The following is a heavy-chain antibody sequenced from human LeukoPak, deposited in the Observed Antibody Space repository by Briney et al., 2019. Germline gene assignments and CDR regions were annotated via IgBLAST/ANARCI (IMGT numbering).Heavy chain of an antibody. V-gene: IGHV4-34*01. J-gene: IGHJ5*02. Sequence: SETLSLTCAVYGGSFSGYYWSWIRQPPGKGLEWIGEINHSGSTNYNPSLKSRVTISVDTSKNQFSLKLSSVTAADTAVYYCARGGYCSSTSCYSFRDGIDPWGQGTLVTVSS. CDR2: INHSGST. CDR3: ARGGYCSSTSCYSFRDGIDP. D-gene: IGHD2-2*02. CDR1: GGSFSGYY.